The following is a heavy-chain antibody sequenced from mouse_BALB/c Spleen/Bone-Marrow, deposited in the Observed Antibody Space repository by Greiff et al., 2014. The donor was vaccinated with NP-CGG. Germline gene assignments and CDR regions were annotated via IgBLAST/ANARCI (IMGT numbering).Heavy chain of an antibody. Sequence: EVQLQESGAELVKPGASVKLSCTASGFNIKDTYMHWVKQRPEQGLEWIGRIDPANGNTKYDPKFQGKATITADTSSNTAYLQLSSLTSEDTAVYYCARWLPLAYWGQGTLVTVSA. J-gene: IGHJ3*01. V-gene: IGHV14-3*02. CDR1: GFNIKDTY. CDR2: IDPANGNT. CDR3: ARWLPLAY. D-gene: IGHD2-2*01.